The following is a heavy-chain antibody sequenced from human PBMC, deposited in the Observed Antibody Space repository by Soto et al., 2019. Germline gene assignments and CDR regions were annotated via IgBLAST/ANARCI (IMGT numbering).Heavy chain of an antibody. CDR3: AREWGANDYYYYGMDV. V-gene: IGHV1-69*01. Sequence: QVQLVQSGAEVKKPGSSVKVSCKASGGTFSSYAISWVRQAPGQGLEWMGGSIPIFGTANYAQKFQGRVTITADESTSTAYMELSSLRSEDTAVYYCAREWGANDYYYYGMDVWGQGTTVTVSS. CDR1: GGTFSSYA. J-gene: IGHJ6*02. D-gene: IGHD1-26*01. CDR2: SIPIFGTA.